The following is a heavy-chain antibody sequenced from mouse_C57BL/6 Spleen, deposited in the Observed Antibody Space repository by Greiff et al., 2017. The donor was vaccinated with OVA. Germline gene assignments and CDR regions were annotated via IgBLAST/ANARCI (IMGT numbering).Heavy chain of an antibody. V-gene: IGHV1-69*01. D-gene: IGHD1-1*01. J-gene: IGHJ3*01. CDR3: ARSPDYYGSSYWFAY. CDR1: GYTFTSYW. Sequence: VQLQQPGAELVMPGASVKLSCKASGYTFTSYWMHWVKQRPGQGLEWIGEIDPSDSYTNYNQKFKGKSTLTVDKSSSTAYMQLSSLTSEDAAVYYCARSPDYYGSSYWFAYWGQGTLVTVSA. CDR2: IDPSDSYT.